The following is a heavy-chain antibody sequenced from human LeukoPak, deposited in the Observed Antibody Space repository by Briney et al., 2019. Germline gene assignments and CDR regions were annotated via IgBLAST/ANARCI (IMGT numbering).Heavy chain of an antibody. V-gene: IGHV3-48*03. Sequence: PGGSLRLSCTASGFSLSRYERIWVRQAPGKGLEWVSSVKDRFTISRDNAKNSLYLQVNSLRVEDTAVYFCARSAVAGTYFDYWGQGTLVTVSS. D-gene: IGHD6-19*01. J-gene: IGHJ4*02. CDR1: GFSLSRYE. CDR3: ARSAVAGTYFDY.